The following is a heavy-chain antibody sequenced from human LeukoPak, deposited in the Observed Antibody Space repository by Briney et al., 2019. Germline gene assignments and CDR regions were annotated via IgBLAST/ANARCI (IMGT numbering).Heavy chain of an antibody. CDR3: AREGGPYRPLDY. J-gene: IGHJ4*02. Sequence: SGTLCLTCGVSGVSISTTNWWTWVRQPPGEGLEWIGEVHLSGRTHYNPSLESRVTMSVDMSENHISLRLTSVTAADTAVYCAREGGPYRPLDYSGQGTLVTVSS. CDR2: VHLSGRT. V-gene: IGHV4-4*02. CDR1: GVSISTTNW.